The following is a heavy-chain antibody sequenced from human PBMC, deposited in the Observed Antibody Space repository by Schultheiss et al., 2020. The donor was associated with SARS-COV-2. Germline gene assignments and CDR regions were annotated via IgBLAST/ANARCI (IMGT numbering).Heavy chain of an antibody. D-gene: IGHD2-21*02. J-gene: IGHJ4*02. V-gene: IGHV3-74*01. CDR2: INSDGSST. CDR1: GFTFSSYW. Sequence: GGSLRLSCAASGFTFSSYWMHWVRQAPGKGLVWVSRINSDGSSTSYADSVKGRFTISRYNAKNTLFLQMNSLTVDDTAVYYCAKGGIGTAEFDSWGQGTLVTVSS. CDR3: AKGGIGTAEFDS.